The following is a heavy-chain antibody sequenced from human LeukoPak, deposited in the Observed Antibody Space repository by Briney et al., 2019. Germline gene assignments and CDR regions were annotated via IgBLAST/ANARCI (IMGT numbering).Heavy chain of an antibody. J-gene: IGHJ4*02. CDR3: ARGFARGFDY. Sequence: PGGSLRLSCAASGFTFSSYAMHWVRQAPGKGLEWVAVISYDGSNKYYADSVKGRFTISRDSSKNTLYLQMNSLRAEDTAVYYCARGFARGFDYWGQGTLVTVSS. CDR1: GFTFSSYA. D-gene: IGHD6-6*01. V-gene: IGHV3-30*14. CDR2: ISYDGSNK.